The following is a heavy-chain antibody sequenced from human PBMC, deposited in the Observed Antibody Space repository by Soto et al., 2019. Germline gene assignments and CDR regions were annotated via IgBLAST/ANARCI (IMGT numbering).Heavy chain of an antibody. CDR2: IYPGDSDT. J-gene: IGHJ3*02. D-gene: IGHD7-27*01. CDR1: GFIFTSYW. CDR3: ARDPGWGSAYDAFDI. Sequence: PGESLKISCKGSGFIFTSYWIGWVRQMPEKGLEWMGIIYPGDSDTRYSPSFQGHVTISADKSISTAYLQWSSLKASDTAMYYCARDPGWGSAYDAFDIWGQGTVVTVSS. V-gene: IGHV5-51*01.